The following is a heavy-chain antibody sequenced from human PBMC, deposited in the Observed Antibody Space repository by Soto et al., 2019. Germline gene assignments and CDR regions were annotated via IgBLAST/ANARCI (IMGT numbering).Heavy chain of an antibody. Sequence: EVQLVESGGALVQPGGSLRLTCATSGFTFSNYWMTWVRQAPGKGLEWVANINKDGSQTSFVDSVKDRFTIFRDNAKSSLYLQMNSLRGEDTAKYYCVKEIAAAQWGQGTLVTVSS. CDR3: VKEIAAAQ. J-gene: IGHJ4*02. CDR2: INKDGSQT. CDR1: GFTFSNYW. V-gene: IGHV3-7*01. D-gene: IGHD6-25*01.